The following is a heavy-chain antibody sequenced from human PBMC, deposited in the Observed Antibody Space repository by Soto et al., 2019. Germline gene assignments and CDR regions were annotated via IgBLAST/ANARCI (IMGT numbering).Heavy chain of an antibody. V-gene: IGHV1-3*01. CDR3: ARSGYSSGWYHWYFDL. D-gene: IGHD6-19*01. J-gene: IGHJ2*01. Sequence: GASVKVSCKASGYTFSNYGIHWVRQAPGQRLEWMGWINAGNGNTKYSQKFQDRVTNTRDTSATTAYMELSNLRSEDTAVFYCARSGYSSGWYHWYFDLWGRGTLVTVSS. CDR1: GYTFSNYG. CDR2: INAGNGNT.